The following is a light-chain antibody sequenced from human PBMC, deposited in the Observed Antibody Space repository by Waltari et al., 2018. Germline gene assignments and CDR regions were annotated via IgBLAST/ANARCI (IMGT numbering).Light chain of an antibody. J-gene: IGLJ2*01. Sequence: QSVLTQPPSASGTPGQRVTISCSGSSSNIGSTTVNWYQQLPGTAPKLLIFSNNRRPSGVPYRFSGAKSGTSASLAISGLQSEDEADYYCAAWDDSLNGRVFGGGTKLTVL. CDR3: AAWDDSLNGRV. CDR1: SSNIGSTT. V-gene: IGLV1-44*01. CDR2: SNN.